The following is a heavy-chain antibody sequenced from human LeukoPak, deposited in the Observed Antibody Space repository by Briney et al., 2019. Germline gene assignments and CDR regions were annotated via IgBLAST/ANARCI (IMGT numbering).Heavy chain of an antibody. CDR1: GDSISSGDYY. CDR3: ARGKMGIAAAGTSGPFDY. Sequence: SETLSLTCTVSGDSISSGDYYWSWIRQPAGKGLEWIGRISSSGSTNYNPSLKSRVTISVDTSKNQFSLKLSSVTAADTAVYYCARGKMGIAAAGTSGPFDYWGQGTLVTVSS. V-gene: IGHV4-61*02. J-gene: IGHJ4*02. D-gene: IGHD6-13*01. CDR2: ISSSGST.